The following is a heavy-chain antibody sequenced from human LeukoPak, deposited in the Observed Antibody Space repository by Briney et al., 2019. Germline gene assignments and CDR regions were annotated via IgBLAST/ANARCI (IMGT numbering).Heavy chain of an antibody. CDR2: ISSSSTTK. Sequence: PGGSLRLSCAASGFTFNTYSMNWVRQAPGKGLEWVSYISSSSTTKKYADSVKGRFTISRDNAKNSLYLQMNSLRDEDTAVYHCAIGPYCSSSSCLPFGYWGQGTLVTVSS. CDR1: GFTFNTYS. D-gene: IGHD2-2*01. CDR3: AIGPYCSSSSCLPFGY. J-gene: IGHJ4*02. V-gene: IGHV3-48*02.